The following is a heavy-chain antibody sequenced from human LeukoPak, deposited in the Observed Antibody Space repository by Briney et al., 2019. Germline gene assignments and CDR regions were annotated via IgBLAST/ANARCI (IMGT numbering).Heavy chain of an antibody. V-gene: IGHV4-59*01. CDR2: VDHTGST. CDR3: AKSNGYGLVDI. CDR1: DDSITMYY. D-gene: IGHD3-10*01. Sequence: SETLSLTCTVSDDSITMYYWAWIRQPPGKGLEWIGYVDHTGSTKFNPSLNGRVSISRDASNNFFSLRLRSVTAADTAVYFCAKSNGYGLVDIWGQGTMVTVSS. J-gene: IGHJ3*02.